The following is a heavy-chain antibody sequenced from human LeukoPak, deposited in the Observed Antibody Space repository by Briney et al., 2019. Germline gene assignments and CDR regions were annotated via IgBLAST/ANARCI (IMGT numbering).Heavy chain of an antibody. D-gene: IGHD4-17*01. CDR1: GFTFSSYW. CDR2: IKQDGSEI. CDR3: ARPAGGSSYSTTVTALTNWFDP. Sequence: TGGSLRLSCAASGFTFSSYWMSWVRQAPGKGLEWVANIKQDGSEIYYVDSVKGRFTISRDNAKNSLYLQMNSLRAEDTAVYYCARPAGGSSYSTTVTALTNWFDPWGQGTLVTVSS. J-gene: IGHJ5*02. V-gene: IGHV3-7*01.